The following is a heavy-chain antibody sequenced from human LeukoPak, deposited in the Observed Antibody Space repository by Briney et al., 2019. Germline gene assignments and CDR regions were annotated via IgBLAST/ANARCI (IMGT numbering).Heavy chain of an antibody. D-gene: IGHD6-13*01. V-gene: IGHV3-23*01. Sequence: PGGSLRLSCAASGFTFSSYAMSWVRQAPGKGLEWVSAISGSGGSTYYADSVRGRFTISRDNSKNTLYPQMNSLRAEDTAVYYCAKEEQLGNAFDIWGQGTMVTVSS. CDR1: GFTFSSYA. CDR2: ISGSGGST. J-gene: IGHJ3*02. CDR3: AKEEQLGNAFDI.